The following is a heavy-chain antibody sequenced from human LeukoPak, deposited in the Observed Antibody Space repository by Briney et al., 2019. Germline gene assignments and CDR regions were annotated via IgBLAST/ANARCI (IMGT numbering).Heavy chain of an antibody. CDR2: ISGSGGST. CDR1: GFTFSSYA. Sequence: PGGSLRLSCAASGFTFSSYAMSWVRQAPGKGLEWVSAISGSGGSTYYADSVEGRFTISRDNSKNTLYLQMNSLRAEDTAVYYCAKVVTYYYDSSGYPDYWGQGTLVTVSS. CDR3: AKVVTYYYDSSGYPDY. J-gene: IGHJ4*02. V-gene: IGHV3-23*01. D-gene: IGHD3-22*01.